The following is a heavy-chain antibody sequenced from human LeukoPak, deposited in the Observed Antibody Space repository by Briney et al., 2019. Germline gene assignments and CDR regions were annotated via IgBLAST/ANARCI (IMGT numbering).Heavy chain of an antibody. J-gene: IGHJ5*02. D-gene: IGHD2-21*01. V-gene: IGHV4-39*07. CDR3: ARERSSSGDHNWFDP. CDR2: VYYTGVT. Sequence: SDTLFIPCNVSGGDIIASSHYWGWIRQTPGKGLEWIGSVYYTGVTSTNPFFRSRMSISVDTSKNQFSLNLTSVTAADAAVYYCARERSSSGDHNWFDPWGQGTLVTVSS. CDR1: GGDIIASSHY.